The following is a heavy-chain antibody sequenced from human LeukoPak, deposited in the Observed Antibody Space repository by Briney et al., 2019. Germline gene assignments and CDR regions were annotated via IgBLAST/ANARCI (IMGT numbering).Heavy chain of an antibody. CDR3: ARRESSGRFVGY. CDR1: GYTFTGYY. CDR2: INPNSGGT. Sequence: ASVKVSCKASGYTFTGYYMHWVRQAPGQGLEGMGWINPNSGGTNYAQKFQGRVTMTRDTSISTAYMELSRLRSDGTAVYYCARRESSGRFVGYWGQGTLVTVSS. J-gene: IGHJ4*02. D-gene: IGHD3-22*01. V-gene: IGHV1-2*02.